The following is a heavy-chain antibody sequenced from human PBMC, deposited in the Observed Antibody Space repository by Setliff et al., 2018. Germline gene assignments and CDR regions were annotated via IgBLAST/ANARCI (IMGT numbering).Heavy chain of an antibody. CDR1: GFTFSSYS. V-gene: IGHV3-21*01. D-gene: IGHD6-19*01. CDR3: ARDLSVAGKWELDY. CDR2: ISSSSSYI. Sequence: GGSLRLSCAASGFTFSSYSMNWVRQDPGKGLEWDSSISSSSSYIYYSDSVNGRFTIARENAKNSLYLLMISLRAEDTAVYYCARDLSVAGKWELDYWGQGTLVTVSS. J-gene: IGHJ4*02.